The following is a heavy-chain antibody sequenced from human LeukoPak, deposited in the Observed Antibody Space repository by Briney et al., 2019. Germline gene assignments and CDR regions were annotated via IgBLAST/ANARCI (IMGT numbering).Heavy chain of an antibody. J-gene: IGHJ3*01. CDR2: ISGSGSDI. CDR3: ARRTFPNDAFDV. V-gene: IGHV3-21*01. D-gene: IGHD1-7*01. Sequence: GGSLRLSCAASGLNFNNAWMNWVRQTPGKGLEWVSAISGSGSDIYYADSVKGRFTISRDNPKRSLYLQMNSLRAEDTAVYYCARRTFPNDAFDVWGQGTVVTVSS. CDR1: GLNFNNAW.